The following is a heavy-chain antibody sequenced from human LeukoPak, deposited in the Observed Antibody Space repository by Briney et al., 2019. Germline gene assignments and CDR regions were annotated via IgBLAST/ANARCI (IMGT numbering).Heavy chain of an antibody. CDR3: ATKNHPVENYYSGSYYFDY. CDR1: GFNFRSYG. J-gene: IGHJ4*02. Sequence: GGSLRLSCAASGFNFRSYGIHWVRQAPGKGLEWVAFIRYDGSIKYYADSVKGRFTISRDNSKNTLYLQMNSLRAEDTAVYYCATKNHPVENYYSGSYYFDYWGQGTLVTVSS. CDR2: IRYDGSIK. V-gene: IGHV3-30*02. D-gene: IGHD1-26*01.